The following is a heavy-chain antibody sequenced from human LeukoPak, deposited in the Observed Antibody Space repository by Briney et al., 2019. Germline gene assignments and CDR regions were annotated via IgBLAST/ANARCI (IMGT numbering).Heavy chain of an antibody. J-gene: IGHJ6*03. CDR1: GGSISSSTYY. D-gene: IGHD4-23*01. Sequence: PSETLSLTCTVSGGSISSSTYYWGWIRQPPGKGLEWIGSIYYSGSTYYNPPLKSRVTISVDTSKNQFSLKLSSVTAADTAMYYCARLGGNSGGFYYYYYYMDVWGKGTTVTVSS. V-gene: IGHV4-39*01. CDR2: IYYSGST. CDR3: ARLGGNSGGFYYYYYYMDV.